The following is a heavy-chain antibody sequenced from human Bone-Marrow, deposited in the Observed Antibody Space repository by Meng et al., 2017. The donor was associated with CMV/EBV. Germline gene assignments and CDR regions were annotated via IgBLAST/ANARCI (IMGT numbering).Heavy chain of an antibody. D-gene: IGHD3-16*01. CDR1: CAFIKNDN. Sequence: QGPNQESGPGLGKPSEPLSLTCICSCAFIKNDNWNWVRQPAGQGLEWIGLIQVIGHTVYNPSLKSRVTVSLDASKSQFSLTLNSVTAADTATYYCAGSRPGGGACDYWGQGILVTVSS. J-gene: IGHJ4*02. V-gene: IGHV4-4*07. CDR2: IQVIGHT. CDR3: AGSRPGGGACDY.